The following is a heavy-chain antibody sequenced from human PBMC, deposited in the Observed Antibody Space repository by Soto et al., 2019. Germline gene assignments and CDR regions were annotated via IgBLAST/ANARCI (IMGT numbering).Heavy chain of an antibody. D-gene: IGHD2-21*01. CDR3: ARGDAINWFDP. J-gene: IGHJ5*02. Sequence: SETLSLTCTVSGGSISSSSYYWGWIRQPPGKGLEWIGSIYYSGSTYYNPSLKSRVTIAVDTAKNQFSLTLRSVTTADTGLYYCARGDAINWFDPWGRGTLVTVSS. CDR1: GGSISSSSYY. CDR2: IYYSGST. V-gene: IGHV4-39*07.